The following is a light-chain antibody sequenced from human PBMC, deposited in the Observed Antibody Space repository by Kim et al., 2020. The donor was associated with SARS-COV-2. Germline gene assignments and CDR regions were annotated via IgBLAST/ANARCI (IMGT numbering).Light chain of an antibody. J-gene: IGLJ1*01. Sequence: QSALTQPPSASESPGQSVTISCTGTSSDVGGYNYVSWYQHHPGKAPKLMIYEVSKRPSGVPDRFSGSKSGNTASLTVSGLQAEDEADYYCSSYAGSNNVFGTGTKVTVL. V-gene: IGLV2-8*01. CDR3: SSYAGSNNV. CDR2: EVS. CDR1: SSDVGGYNY.